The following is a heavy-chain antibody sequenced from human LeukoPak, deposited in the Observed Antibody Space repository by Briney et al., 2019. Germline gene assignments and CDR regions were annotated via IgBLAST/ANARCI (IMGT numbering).Heavy chain of an antibody. J-gene: IGHJ6*03. D-gene: IGHD5-18*01. CDR3: ARVKGSDTAMPYRAYYYYYMDV. CDR2: IYHSGST. Sequence: SETLSLTCAVSGGSISSTNWWSWVRQPPGKGLEWIGEIYHSGSTNYNPSLKSRVTISVDKSKNQFSLKLSSVTAADTAVYYCARVKGSDTAMPYRAYYYYYMDVWGKGTTVTVSS. V-gene: IGHV4-4*02. CDR1: GGSISSTNW.